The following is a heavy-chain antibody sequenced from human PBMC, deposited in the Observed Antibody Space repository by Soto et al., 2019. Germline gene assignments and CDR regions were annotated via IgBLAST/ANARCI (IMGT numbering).Heavy chain of an antibody. CDR1: GGSISSGGYY. D-gene: IGHD3-10*01. Sequence: SETLSLTCTVSGGSISSGGYYWSWIRQHPGKGLEWIGYIYYSGSTYYNPSLKSRVTISVDTSKNQFSLKLSSVTAADTAVYYCARDKSGSGSYSEDYYYGMDVWGQGTTVTVSS. CDR3: ARDKSGSGSYSEDYYYGMDV. V-gene: IGHV4-31*03. J-gene: IGHJ6*02. CDR2: IYYSGST.